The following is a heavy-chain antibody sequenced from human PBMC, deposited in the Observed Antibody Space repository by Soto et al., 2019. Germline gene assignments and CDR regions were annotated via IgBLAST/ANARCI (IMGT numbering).Heavy chain of an antibody. CDR2: IRSKPNTYAT. CDR3: TRHVDCSGGSCYSGYYYYMDV. Sequence: EVQLVESGGGLVQPGGSLKLSCAASGFTFSDSAMHWVRQASGKGLEWVGRIRSKPNTYATAYAASVKGRFTISRDDSKTTAYLQMNSLKTEDTSVYYCTRHVDCSGGSCYSGYYYYMDVWGKGTTVTVSS. J-gene: IGHJ6*03. D-gene: IGHD2-15*01. V-gene: IGHV3-73*01. CDR1: GFTFSDSA.